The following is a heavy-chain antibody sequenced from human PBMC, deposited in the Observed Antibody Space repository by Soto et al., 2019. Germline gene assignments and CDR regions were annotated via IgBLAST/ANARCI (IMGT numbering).Heavy chain of an antibody. D-gene: IGHD4-17*01. V-gene: IGHV4-61*01. CDR2: IYHSGST. CDR3: ARIHDYGDCMDV. J-gene: IGHJ6*02. Sequence: QVQLQESGPGLVKPSETLSLTCTVSGGSVSSGSYYWSWIRQPPGKGLEWIGYIYHSGSTDYNPSIKIRVTISVDTSKNQCSLRLSSVTAADTAVYYCARIHDYGDCMDVWGQGTTVTVSS. CDR1: GGSVSSGSYY.